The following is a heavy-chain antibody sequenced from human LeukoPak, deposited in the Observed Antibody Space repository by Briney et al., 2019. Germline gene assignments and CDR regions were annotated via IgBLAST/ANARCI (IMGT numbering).Heavy chain of an antibody. CDR2: ISGSGYST. CDR3: AKEAGYSGYDYPDY. J-gene: IGHJ4*02. Sequence: GGSLRLSCAASGFYFSDYTMWWVRQAPGKGLEWVSAISGSGYSTYYADSVKGRFTISRDNSKNTLYLQMNSLRAEDTAVYYCAKEAGYSGYDYPDYWGQGTLVTVSS. V-gene: IGHV3-23*01. CDR1: GFYFSDYT. D-gene: IGHD5-12*01.